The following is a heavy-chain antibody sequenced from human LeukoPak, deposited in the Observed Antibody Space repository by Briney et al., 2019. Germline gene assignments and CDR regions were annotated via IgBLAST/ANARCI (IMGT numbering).Heavy chain of an antibody. CDR3: ARDQEAFDY. Sequence: ASVKVSCKASGYTFTSNYIHWVRQAPGQGLEWMGMIYPSDGSTSYAQKFQGRVTVTRDTSTSTVHMELSGLRSEDTAVYYCARDQEAFDYWGQGTLVTVSS. CDR1: GYTFTSNY. J-gene: IGHJ4*02. CDR2: IYPSDGST. V-gene: IGHV1-46*01.